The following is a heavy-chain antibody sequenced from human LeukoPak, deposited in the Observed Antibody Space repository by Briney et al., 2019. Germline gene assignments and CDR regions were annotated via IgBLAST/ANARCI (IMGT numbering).Heavy chain of an antibody. CDR3: ARDQEAFDY. Sequence: ASVKVSCKASGYTFTSNYIHWVRQAPGQGLEWMGMIYPSDGSTSYAQKFQGRVTVTRDTSTSTVHMELSGLRSEDTAVYYCARDQEAFDYWGQGTLVTVSS. CDR1: GYTFTSNY. J-gene: IGHJ4*02. CDR2: IYPSDGST. V-gene: IGHV1-46*01.